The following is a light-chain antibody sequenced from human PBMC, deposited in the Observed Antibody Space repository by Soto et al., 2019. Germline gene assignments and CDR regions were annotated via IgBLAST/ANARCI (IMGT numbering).Light chain of an antibody. Sequence: QSVLTQPPSASGTPGQRVTISCSGSSSNIGSNSVHWYQQLPGTAPKVLIYRSNQRPSGVPDRFSGSKSGTSASLAISGPRSEDEADYYCAAWDDGLSGSVFGGGTELTVL. CDR3: AAWDDGLSGSV. V-gene: IGLV1-47*01. CDR1: SSNIGSNS. CDR2: RSN. J-gene: IGLJ3*02.